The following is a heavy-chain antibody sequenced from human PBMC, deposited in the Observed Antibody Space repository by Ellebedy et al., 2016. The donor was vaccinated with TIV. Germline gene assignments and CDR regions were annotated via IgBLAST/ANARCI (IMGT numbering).Heavy chain of an antibody. CDR2: IYYSGST. D-gene: IGHD6-6*01. Sequence: SETLSLTXTVSGGSISSYYWSWIRQPPGKGLEWIVYIYYSGSTNYNPSLKSRVTISVDTSKNQFSLKLSSVTAADTAVYYCARVGSSEFDYWGQGTLVTVSS. V-gene: IGHV4-59*01. CDR3: ARVGSSEFDY. CDR1: GGSISSYY. J-gene: IGHJ4*02.